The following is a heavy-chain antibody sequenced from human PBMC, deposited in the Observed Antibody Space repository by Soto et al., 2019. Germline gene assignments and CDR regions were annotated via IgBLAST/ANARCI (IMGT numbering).Heavy chain of an antibody. CDR2: MYCSGST. CDR1: GDSIRTYY. V-gene: IGHV4-59*01. D-gene: IGHD1-20*01. CDR3: ARLLTPDNWKRRWFDP. Sequence: SETLSLTCTVSGDSIRTYYWSWIRQPPGKGLEWIGYMYCSGSTNYNPSLKSRVTISVDTSKNQLSLKLSSVTAADTAVYYCARLLTPDNWKRRWFDPWGQGTLVTVSS. J-gene: IGHJ5*02.